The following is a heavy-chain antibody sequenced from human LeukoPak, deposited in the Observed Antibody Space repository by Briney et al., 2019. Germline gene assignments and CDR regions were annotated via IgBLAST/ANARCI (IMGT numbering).Heavy chain of an antibody. V-gene: IGHV3-23*01. CDR1: GFTFSGFA. CDR2: ISGSGGTT. J-gene: IGHJ4*02. D-gene: IGHD6-13*01. CDR3: AKGVIAAAGDLDS. Sequence: GGSLRLSCAASGFTFSGFAMSWVRQAPGKGLEWVSVISGSGGTTYYADSAKGRFTISRDNSKNTLYLQMNSLRAEDTAVYYCAKGVIAAAGDLDSWGQGTLVTVS.